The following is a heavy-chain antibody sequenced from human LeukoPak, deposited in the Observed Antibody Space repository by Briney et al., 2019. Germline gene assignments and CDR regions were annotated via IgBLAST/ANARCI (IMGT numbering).Heavy chain of an antibody. CDR1: GGSFSGYY. CDR2: INHSGST. J-gene: IGHJ4*02. V-gene: IGHV4-34*01. Sequence: SETLSLTCAVYGGSFSGYYWSWIRQPPGKGLEWIGEINHSGSTNYNPSLKSRVTISVDTSKNQFSLKLSSVTAADTAVYYCARDLITGATGGDDYWGQGTLVTVSS. D-gene: IGHD1-26*01. CDR3: ARDLITGATGGDDY.